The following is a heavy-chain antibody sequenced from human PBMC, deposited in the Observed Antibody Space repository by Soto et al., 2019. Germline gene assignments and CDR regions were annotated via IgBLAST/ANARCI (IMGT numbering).Heavy chain of an antibody. V-gene: IGHV1-18*04. CDR3: ARVQYDFWSGYFPRVYGMDV. CDR1: GYTFTSYG. CDR2: ISAYNGNT. Sequence: QVQLVQSGAEVKKPGASVKVSCKASGYTFTSYGISWVRQAPGQGLEWMGWISAYNGNTNYAQKLQGRVTMTTDTSTSTAYMELRSLRSDDTAVYYCARVQYDFWSGYFPRVYGMDVWGQGTTVTVSS. D-gene: IGHD3-3*01. J-gene: IGHJ6*02.